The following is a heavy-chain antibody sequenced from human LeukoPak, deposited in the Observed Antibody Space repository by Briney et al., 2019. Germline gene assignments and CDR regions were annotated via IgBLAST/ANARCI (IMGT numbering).Heavy chain of an antibody. J-gene: IGHJ6*02. V-gene: IGHV3-30*03. CDR2: ISYDGSNK. CDR3: ARDPAVLRYFDWSSYGMDV. Sequence: GGSLRLSCAASGFTFSSYGMHWVRQAPGKGLEWVAVISYDGSNKYYADSVKGRFTISRDNSKNTLYLQMNSLRAEDTAVYYCARDPAVLRYFDWSSYGMDVWGQGTTVTVSS. D-gene: IGHD3-9*01. CDR1: GFTFSSYG.